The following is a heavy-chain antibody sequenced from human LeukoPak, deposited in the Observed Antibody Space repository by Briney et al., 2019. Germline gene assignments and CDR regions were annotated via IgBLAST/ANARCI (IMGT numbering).Heavy chain of an antibody. CDR2: IGTASDT. J-gene: IGHJ6*03. Sequence: GGSLRLSCATPGFTFSSFDMHWVRQPTGQGLEWVSTIGTASDTYYPGSVEGRFTLSRDNAKNSLYLQMNSLTAGDTAVYYCARGPPRGKYYYMDVWGKGTTVTVSS. D-gene: IGHD1-1*01. CDR1: GFTFSSFD. CDR3: ARGPPRGKYYYMDV. V-gene: IGHV3-13*01.